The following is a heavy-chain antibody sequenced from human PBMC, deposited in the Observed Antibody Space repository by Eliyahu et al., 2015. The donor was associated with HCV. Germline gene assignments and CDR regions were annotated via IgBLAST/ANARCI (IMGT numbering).Heavy chain of an antibody. Sequence: QAQLVQSGAEVTKPGASVKVSCKASGYPFTTYYIHWIRLAPGQGLEWMGWINTYXGDTKYAQKFQGRVHMTRDTSITTAYMELISLTSDDTALYYCARVPCHISACSPINWFDPWGQGTLVTVSS. V-gene: IGHV1-2*02. J-gene: IGHJ5*02. CDR2: INTYXGDT. CDR3: ARVPCHISACSPINWFDP. D-gene: IGHD2-21*01. CDR1: GYPFTTYY.